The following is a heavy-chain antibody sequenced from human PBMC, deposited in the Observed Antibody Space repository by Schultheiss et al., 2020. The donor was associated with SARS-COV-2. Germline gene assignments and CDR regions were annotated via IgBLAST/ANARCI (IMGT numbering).Heavy chain of an antibody. J-gene: IGHJ4*02. V-gene: IGHV4-59*12. Sequence: SETLSLTCTVSGGSISSNYWSWIRQSPGKGLEWIGYVHYSGNTNYNPSLKSRVTTSVDTSKNQFSLKLSSVTAADTAVYYCARGYRYSPYYFDYWGQGTLVTVSS. CDR2: VHYSGNT. CDR3: ARGYRYSPYYFDY. D-gene: IGHD1-1*01. CDR1: GGSISSNY.